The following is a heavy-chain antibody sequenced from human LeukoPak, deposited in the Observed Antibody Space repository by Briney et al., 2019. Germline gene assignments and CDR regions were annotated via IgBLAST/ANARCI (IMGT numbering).Heavy chain of an antibody. CDR1: GYSFTSYW. J-gene: IGHJ5*02. CDR2: IYPGDSDT. CDR3: ARHAYDSSGYYYVGGVTNNWFDP. V-gene: IGHV5-51*01. Sequence: GESLKISCKGSGYSFTSYWIGWVRQMPGKGLEWMGIIYPGDSDTRYSPSFQGQVTISADKSVSTAYLQWSSLKASDTAMYYCARHAYDSSGYYYVGGVTNNWFDPWGQGTLVTVSS. D-gene: IGHD3-22*01.